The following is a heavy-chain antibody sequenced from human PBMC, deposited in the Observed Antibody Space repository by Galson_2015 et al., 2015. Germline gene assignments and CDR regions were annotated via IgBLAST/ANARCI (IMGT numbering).Heavy chain of an antibody. Sequence: SLRLSCAASGFTFSSYAMSWVRQAPGKGLEWVTVISYDGSNKFYADSVKGRFTISRDNSKNTLYLQMNSLRPEDTAVYYCARVGGDIAARTWGYFDYWGQGTLVTVSS. D-gene: IGHD6-6*01. J-gene: IGHJ4*02. V-gene: IGHV3-30-3*01. CDR3: ARVGGDIAARTWGYFDY. CDR1: GFTFSSYA. CDR2: ISYDGSNK.